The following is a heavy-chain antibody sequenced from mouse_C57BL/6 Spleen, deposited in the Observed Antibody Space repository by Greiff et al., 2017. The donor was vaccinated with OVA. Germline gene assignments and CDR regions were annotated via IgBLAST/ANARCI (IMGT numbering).Heavy chain of an antibody. D-gene: IGHD1-1*01. CDR3: AREDTTVVCDY. CDR2: IYPGDGDT. Sequence: QVQLQQSGAELVKPGASVKISCKASGYAFSSYWMNWVKQRPGKGLEWIGQIYPGDGDTNYNGKFKGKATLTADKSSSTAYMQLSSLTSEDSAVYFCAREDTTVVCDYWRRDTTHTVST. V-gene: IGHV1-80*01. CDR1: GYAFSSYW. J-gene: IGHJ2*01.